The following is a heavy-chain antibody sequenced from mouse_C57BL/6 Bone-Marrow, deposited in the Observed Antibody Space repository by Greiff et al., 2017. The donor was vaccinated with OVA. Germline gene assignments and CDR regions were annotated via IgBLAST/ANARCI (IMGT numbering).Heavy chain of an antibody. CDR1: GYAFSSSW. J-gene: IGHJ3*01. CDR2: IYPGDGDT. Sequence: QVQLQQSGPELVKPGASVKISCKASGYAFSSSWMNWVKQRPGKGLEWIRRIYPGDGDTNYNGKFKGKATLTADKSSSTAYMQLSSLTSEDSAVYFCARYSWFAYWGQGTLVTVSA. CDR3: ARYSWFAY. V-gene: IGHV1-82*01.